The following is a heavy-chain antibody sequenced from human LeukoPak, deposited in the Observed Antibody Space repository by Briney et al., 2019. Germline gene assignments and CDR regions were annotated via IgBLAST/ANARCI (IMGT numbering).Heavy chain of an antibody. V-gene: IGHV4-59*01. CDR2: IYYSGST. Sequence: SETLSLTCTVSGGSISSYYWSWIRQPPGKGLEWIGYIYYSGSTNYNPSLKSRVTISVDTSKNQFSPKLSSVTAADTAVYYCARDGGSDSSGYLSFGYWGQGTLVTVSS. CDR3: ARDGGSDSSGYLSFGY. CDR1: GGSISSYY. J-gene: IGHJ4*02. D-gene: IGHD3-22*01.